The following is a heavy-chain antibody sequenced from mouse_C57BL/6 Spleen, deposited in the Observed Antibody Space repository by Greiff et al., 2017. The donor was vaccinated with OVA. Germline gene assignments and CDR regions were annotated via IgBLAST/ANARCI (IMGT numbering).Heavy chain of an antibody. CDR3: ARGGAWFAY. CDR2: LYPGDGDT. V-gene: IGHV1-82*01. J-gene: IGHJ3*01. Sequence: VQLQQSGPELVKPGASVKISCKASGSAFSSSWMNWVKQRPGKGLEWIGRLYPGDGDTTYNGTFQGTATLTADKSSSTAYRHLSSLTSEDSAVYFWARGGAWFAYWGQGTLVTVSA. CDR1: GSAFSSSW.